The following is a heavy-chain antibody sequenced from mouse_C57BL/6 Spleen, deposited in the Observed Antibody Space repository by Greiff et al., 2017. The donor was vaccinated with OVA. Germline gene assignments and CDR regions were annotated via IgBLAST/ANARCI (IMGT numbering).Heavy chain of an antibody. V-gene: IGHV7-3*01. D-gene: IGHD2-1*01. J-gene: IGHJ4*01. Sequence: EVKLVESGGGLVQPGGSLSLSCAASGFTFTDYYMSWVRQPPGKALEWLGFIRNKANGYTTEYSASVKGRFTISRDNSQSILYLQMNALRAEDSATYYCASSVTPYAMDYWGQGTSVTVSS. CDR1: GFTFTDYY. CDR2: IRNKANGYTT. CDR3: ASSVTPYAMDY.